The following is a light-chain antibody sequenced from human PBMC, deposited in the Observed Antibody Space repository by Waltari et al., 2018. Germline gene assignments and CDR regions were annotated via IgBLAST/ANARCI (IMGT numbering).Light chain of an antibody. J-gene: IGKJ5*01. CDR3: QQTYKTPIT. CDR2: AAS. CDR1: QSINTY. Sequence: DIQMTQSPSSLSASVGETVTITCRADQSINTYLNWYQQRPGKAPKLLIYAASTLQGGVPERFSGSGSGTDFTLTISSLQPEDLAIFYCQQTYKTPITFGQGTRL. V-gene: IGKV1-39*01.